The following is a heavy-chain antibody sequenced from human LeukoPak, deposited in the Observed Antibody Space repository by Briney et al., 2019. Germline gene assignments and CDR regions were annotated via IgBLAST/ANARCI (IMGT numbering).Heavy chain of an antibody. CDR2: ISYDGSNK. J-gene: IGHJ5*02. CDR1: GFTFSSYA. V-gene: IGHV3-30*04. CDR3: ARSGGTYYDSSGSNWFDP. D-gene: IGHD3-22*01. Sequence: GRSLRLSCAASGFTFSSYAMHWVRQAPGKGLEWVAVISYDGSNKYYADSVKGRFTISRDNSKNTLYLQMNSLRAEDTAVYYCARSGGTYYDSSGSNWFDPWGQGTLVTVSS.